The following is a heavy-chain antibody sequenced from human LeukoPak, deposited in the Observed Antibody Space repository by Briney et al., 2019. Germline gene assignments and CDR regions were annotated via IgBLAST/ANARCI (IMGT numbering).Heavy chain of an antibody. D-gene: IGHD3-16*01. CDR3: AKALGVVDFFDY. Sequence: GGSLRLSCAAPGFTFSNYAMTWVRQAPGKGLEWVSTIIGRGDSTYYADSVKGRFTISRDNSKNTLYLRMNSLRAEDTALYYCAKALGVVDFFDYWGQGTLVTVSS. CDR1: GFTFSNYA. V-gene: IGHV3-23*01. CDR2: IIGRGDST. J-gene: IGHJ4*02.